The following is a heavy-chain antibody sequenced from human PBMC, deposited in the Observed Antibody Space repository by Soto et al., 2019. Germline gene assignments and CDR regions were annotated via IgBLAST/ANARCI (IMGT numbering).Heavy chain of an antibody. CDR1: GFAFGTYV. V-gene: IGHV3-33*01. CDR3: VRDRDPMNREVIMTVGHLRL. Sequence: QVQLAESGGGVVQAGQSLRVSCEASGFAFGTYVMHWVRQAPGKGLEWVALIWDDGTRREYLESVRGRFTISRDNSKNTMYLQMNNLRVEDTALYYCVRDRDPMNREVIMTVGHLRLWGRGTLVSVPS. CDR2: IWDDGTRR. J-gene: IGHJ2*01. D-gene: IGHD3-16*01.